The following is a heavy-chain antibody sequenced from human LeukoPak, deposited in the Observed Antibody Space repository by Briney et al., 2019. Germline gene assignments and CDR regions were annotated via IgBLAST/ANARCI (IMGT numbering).Heavy chain of an antibody. CDR3: AKSGGDGYKMGVDY. CDR1: GFTFSSYA. Sequence: PGGSLRLSCAASGFTFSSYAMSWVRQAPGKGLEWVSGISASGGTTYYADSVKGRFTISRDNSKNTLYLQMNSPRAEDTAVYYCAKSGGDGYKMGVDYWGQGTLVTVSS. CDR2: ISASGGTT. D-gene: IGHD5-24*01. V-gene: IGHV3-23*01. J-gene: IGHJ4*02.